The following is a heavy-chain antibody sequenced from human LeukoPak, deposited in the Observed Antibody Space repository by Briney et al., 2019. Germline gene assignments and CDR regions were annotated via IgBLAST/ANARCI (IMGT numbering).Heavy chain of an antibody. CDR1: GYTFTSYG. V-gene: IGHV1-18*01. Sequence: VASVKVSCKASGYTFTSYGISWVRQAPGQGLEWMGWISAYNGNTNYAQKLQGRVTMTTDTSTSTAYMELRSLRSDDTAVYYCARAWQNGWVGLYYYGMDVWGQGTTVTVSS. CDR2: ISAYNGNT. CDR3: ARAWQNGWVGLYYYGMDV. J-gene: IGHJ6*02. D-gene: IGHD2-8*01.